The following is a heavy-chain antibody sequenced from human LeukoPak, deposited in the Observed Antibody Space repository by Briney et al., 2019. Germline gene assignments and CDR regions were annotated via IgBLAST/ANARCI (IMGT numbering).Heavy chain of an antibody. V-gene: IGHV3-23*01. Sequence: GGSLRLSCAASGFTFSSYAMSWVRQAPGKGLEWVSAISGSGGRTYYADSVKGRFTISRDNSKNTLYLQMNSLRAEDTAVYYCASVKWFGELLPFDYWGQGTLVTVSS. D-gene: IGHD3-10*01. CDR3: ASVKWFGELLPFDY. CDR2: ISGSGGRT. CDR1: GFTFSSYA. J-gene: IGHJ4*02.